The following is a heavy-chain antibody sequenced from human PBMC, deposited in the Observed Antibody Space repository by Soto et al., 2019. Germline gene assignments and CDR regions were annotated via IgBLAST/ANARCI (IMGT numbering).Heavy chain of an antibody. D-gene: IGHD3-22*01. CDR2: ISYDGSNK. J-gene: IGHJ4*02. CDR1: GFTFSSYA. CDR3: ARDQDHYYDSSGYYPY. Sequence: GGSLRLSCAAPGFTFSSYAMHWVRQAPGKGLEWVAVISYDGSNKYYADSVKGRFTISRDNSKNTLYLQMNSLRAEDTAVYYCARDQDHYYDSSGYYPYWGQGTLVTVSS. V-gene: IGHV3-30-3*01.